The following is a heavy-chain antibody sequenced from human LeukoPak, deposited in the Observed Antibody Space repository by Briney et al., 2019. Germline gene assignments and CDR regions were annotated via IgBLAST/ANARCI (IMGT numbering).Heavy chain of an antibody. V-gene: IGHV4-34*01. J-gene: IGHJ4*02. Sequence: SETLSLTCAVYGGSFSGYYLSWIRQPPGKGLEWIGEINHSGSTNYNPSLKSRVTISVDTSKNQFSLKLSSVTAADTAVYYCARAVLLWFGELYYFDYWGQGTLVTVSS. CDR1: GGSFSGYY. CDR2: INHSGST. CDR3: ARAVLLWFGELYYFDY. D-gene: IGHD3-10*01.